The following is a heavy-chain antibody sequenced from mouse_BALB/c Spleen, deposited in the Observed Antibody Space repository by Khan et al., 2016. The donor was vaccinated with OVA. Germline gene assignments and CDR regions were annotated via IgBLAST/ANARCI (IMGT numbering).Heavy chain of an antibody. CDR2: ISSTGST. CDR3: ARTLYYSYGDALDC. Sequence: EVQLQESGPGLVKPSQSLSLTCTVTGYAITSDYAWNWIRQFPGNKLEWMGYISSTGSTSYNPSLKSRISITRDTSKNQFFLQLKSVTTEDAATYYWARTLYYSYGDALDCRGRGTSGTVAS. CDR1: GYAITSDYA. D-gene: IGHD2-14*01. J-gene: IGHJ4*01. V-gene: IGHV3-2*02.